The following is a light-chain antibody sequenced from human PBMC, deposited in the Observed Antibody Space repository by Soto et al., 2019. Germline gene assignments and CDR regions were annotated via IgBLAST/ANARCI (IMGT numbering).Light chain of an antibody. Sequence: EIVLTQSPGTLSLSPGERATLSCRASQGVSSSYLAWYQQKPGQAPRLLIHGASSRATGIPDRFSGSGSGTDFTLTVSGLEPEDFAVYFCRQYGYSPYTFGQGTKLEIK. CDR3: RQYGYSPYT. J-gene: IGKJ2*01. CDR1: QGVSSSY. V-gene: IGKV3-20*01. CDR2: GAS.